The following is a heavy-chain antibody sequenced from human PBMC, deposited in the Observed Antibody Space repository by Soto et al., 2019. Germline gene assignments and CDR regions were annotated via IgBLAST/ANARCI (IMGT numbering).Heavy chain of an antibody. CDR2: IWYDGSNK. V-gene: IGHV3-33*01. CDR1: GFTFSSYG. J-gene: IGHJ4*02. D-gene: IGHD3-22*01. Sequence: QVQLVESGGGVVQPGRSLRLSCAASGFTFSSYGMHWVRQAPGEGLEWVAVIWYDGSNKYYADSVKGRFTISRDNSKNTLYLQMNSLRAEDTAVYYCARDWAGRYYDSTGLLYWGQGTLVTVSS. CDR3: ARDWAGRYYDSTGLLY.